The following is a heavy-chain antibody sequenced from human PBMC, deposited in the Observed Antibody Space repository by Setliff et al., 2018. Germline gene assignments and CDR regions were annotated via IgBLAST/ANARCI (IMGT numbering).Heavy chain of an antibody. CDR1: GYTFTGYY. J-gene: IGHJ5*02. Sequence: ASVKVSCKASGYTFTGYYMHWVRQAPGQGLEWMGRIDPNSGGTNYAQKFEGRVTMTRDTSISTAYMELSRLRSDDTAVYYCARSYYYDSSAANWFDPWGQGTQVTVSS. V-gene: IGHV1-2*06. CDR2: IDPNSGGT. CDR3: ARSYYYDSSAANWFDP. D-gene: IGHD3-22*01.